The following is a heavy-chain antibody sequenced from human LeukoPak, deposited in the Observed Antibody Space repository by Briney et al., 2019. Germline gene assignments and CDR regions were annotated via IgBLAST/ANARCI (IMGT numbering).Heavy chain of an antibody. D-gene: IGHD3-10*01. CDR1: GGSFSGYY. CDR3: ARDRPPVTMVRGNGFDY. CDR2: IYHSGST. J-gene: IGHJ4*02. Sequence: SETLSLTCAVYGGSFSGYYWSWIRQPPGKGLEWIGSIYHSGSTYYNPSLKSRVTISVDTSKNQFSLKLISVTAADTAVYYCARDRPPVTMVRGNGFDYWGQGTLVTVSS. V-gene: IGHV4-34*01.